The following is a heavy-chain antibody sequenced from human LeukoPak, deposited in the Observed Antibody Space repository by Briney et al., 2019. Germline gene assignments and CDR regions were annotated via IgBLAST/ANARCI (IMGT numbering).Heavy chain of an antibody. Sequence: QTGGSLRLSCAASGFTLSSSGMHWVRQAPGKGLEWVAIISFDGSKKYYADSVKGRFTISRDNSESTLFLQMNSLRAEDTAVYFCAKSIGAVGDFWGQGTLVTVSA. J-gene: IGHJ4*02. V-gene: IGHV3-30*18. D-gene: IGHD6-13*01. CDR3: AKSIGAVGDF. CDR2: ISFDGSKK. CDR1: GFTLSSSG.